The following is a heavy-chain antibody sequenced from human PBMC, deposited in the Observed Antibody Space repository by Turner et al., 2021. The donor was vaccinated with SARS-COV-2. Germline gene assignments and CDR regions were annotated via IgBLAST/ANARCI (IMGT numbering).Heavy chain of an antibody. V-gene: IGHV4-59*08. CDR3: ARHSTVTENYSNGMDV. J-gene: IGHJ6*02. D-gene: IGHD4-17*01. CDR1: GGAMSSNY. Sequence: QVQLQESGPGLVKPAETVSLTRTVSGGAMSSNYWTWVRQPPGKGLEWIGHIYYSGGTNYNPSLKSRVTISIDTSKNQFSLSLSSVTAADTAVYYCARHSTVTENYSNGMDVWGQGTTVTVS. CDR2: IYYSGGT.